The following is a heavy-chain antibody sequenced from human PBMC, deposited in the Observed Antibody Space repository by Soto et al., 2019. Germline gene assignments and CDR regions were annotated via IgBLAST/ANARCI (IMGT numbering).Heavy chain of an antibody. Sequence: SQTLSLTCVISGDSVSSNSAAWNWIRQSPSRGLEWLGRTYYRSKWYNDYAVSVKSRITINPDTSKNQFSLQLNSVTPEDTAVYYCARSPWASIFGVVVGPSAFDIWGQGTMVTVSS. CDR3: ARSPWASIFGVVVGPSAFDI. J-gene: IGHJ3*02. V-gene: IGHV6-1*01. CDR2: TYYRSKWYN. D-gene: IGHD3-3*01. CDR1: GDSVSSNSAA.